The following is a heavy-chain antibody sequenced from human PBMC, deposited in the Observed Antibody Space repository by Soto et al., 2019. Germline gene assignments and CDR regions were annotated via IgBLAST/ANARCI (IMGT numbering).Heavy chain of an antibody. J-gene: IGHJ5*02. CDR1: GYSYNNHA. Sequence: TSVKVSCEASGYSYNNHAMHWVRQAPGQRLEWMGWINAGNGNTYYSQNFKDRVTFTRDTIATTVFMELTSLTSEDTAVYYCARDQSGIGYYVDWFDPWGQGTLVTAPQ. V-gene: IGHV1-3*01. CDR3: ARDQSGIGYYVDWFDP. D-gene: IGHD3-10*02. CDR2: INAGNGNT.